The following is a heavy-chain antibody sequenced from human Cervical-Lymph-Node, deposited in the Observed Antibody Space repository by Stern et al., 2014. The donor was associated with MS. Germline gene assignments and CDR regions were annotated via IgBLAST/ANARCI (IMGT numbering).Heavy chain of an antibody. J-gene: IGHJ6*02. Sequence: LVESGGGLVQPGRSLRLSCTASGFTFGDYAMSWFRQAPGKGLEWVGFIRGKAYGGTTDYAASVRGRFTISRDDSKSIAYLQMNSLKIEDAGVYYCTRGVRGNDYYGMDVWGQGTTVTVSS. D-gene: IGHD3-10*01. V-gene: IGHV3-49*03. CDR3: TRGVRGNDYYGMDV. CDR2: IRGKAYGGTT. CDR1: GFTFGDYA.